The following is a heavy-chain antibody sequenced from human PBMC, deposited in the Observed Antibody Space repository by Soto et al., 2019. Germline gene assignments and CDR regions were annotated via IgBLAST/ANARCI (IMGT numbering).Heavy chain of an antibody. CDR1: GFSLTTSGVG. V-gene: IGHV2-5*02. J-gene: IGHJ4*02. D-gene: IGHD3-3*01. Sequence: QITLKESGPTVVKPTETLTLTCTFSGFSLTTSGVGVGWVRQSPGKAPEWLALIYWDDDKRYSTSLKSRLTITQDTSKNHVVLTMANVDPADTATYYCAHRVLRTVFGLVTTTAIYFDFWGQGTPVVVSS. CDR3: AHRVLRTVFGLVTTTAIYFDF. CDR2: IYWDDDK.